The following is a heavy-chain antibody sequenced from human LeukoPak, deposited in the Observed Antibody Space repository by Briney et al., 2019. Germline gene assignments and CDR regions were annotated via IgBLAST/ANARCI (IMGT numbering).Heavy chain of an antibody. D-gene: IGHD1-26*01. V-gene: IGHV3-30*03. CDR1: GFNFRSFG. CDR2: VSFERNDK. CDR3: ARDPLRRGTSYLDN. J-gene: IGHJ4*02. Sequence: GGSLRLSCAASGFNFRSFGFHWVRQAPGKGLEGLAIVSFERNDKYYADSVKGRFTISRDESKNTLYLQMNSLRSEDTAIYYCARDPLRRGTSYLDNWGQGTLVTVAS.